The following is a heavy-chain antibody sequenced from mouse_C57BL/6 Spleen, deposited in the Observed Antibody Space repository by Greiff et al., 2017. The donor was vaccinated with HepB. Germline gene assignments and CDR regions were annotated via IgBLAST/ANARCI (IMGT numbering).Heavy chain of an antibody. CDR2: IYPGDGDT. CDR3: ARPHGNYYAMDY. V-gene: IGHV1-82*01. J-gene: IGHJ4*01. D-gene: IGHD2-1*01. CDR1: DYAFSSSW. Sequence: QVQLQQSGPELVKPGASVKISCKASDYAFSSSWMNWVKQRPGKGLEWIGRIYPGDGDTNYNGKFKGKATLTADKSSSTAYMQLSSLTSEDSAVYFCARPHGNYYAMDYWGQGTSVTVSS.